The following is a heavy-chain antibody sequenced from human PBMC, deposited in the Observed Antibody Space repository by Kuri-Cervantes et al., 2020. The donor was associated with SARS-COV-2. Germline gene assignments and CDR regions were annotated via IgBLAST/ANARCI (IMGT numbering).Heavy chain of an antibody. Sequence: ASVKVSCKASGYTFTGYYMHWVRQAPGQGLEWMGWFNPNSGGTNYAQKFQGRVTMTRDTSISTAYMELRSLGYDDTAVYYCARQCSSPDCMDYFDYWGQGTLVTVSS. CDR3: ARQCSSPDCMDYFDY. D-gene: IGHD2-2*01. J-gene: IGHJ4*02. CDR1: GYTFTGYY. V-gene: IGHV1-2*02. CDR2: FNPNSGGT.